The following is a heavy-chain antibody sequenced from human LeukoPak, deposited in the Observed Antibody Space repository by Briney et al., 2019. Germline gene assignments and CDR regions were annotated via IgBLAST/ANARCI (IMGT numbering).Heavy chain of an antibody. V-gene: IGHV3-48*03. Sequence: GGSLRLSCVGSRLTFSGFEMNWARQAPGKGLEGVSYIKDDGSLKTYAESVKGRFIISRDNAKNSVYLQMNSLRVGDTGIYYCAGGFRDWGQGTLVTVSS. J-gene: IGHJ4*02. CDR2: IKDDGSLK. CDR3: AGGFRD. D-gene: IGHD3-16*01. CDR1: RLTFSGFE.